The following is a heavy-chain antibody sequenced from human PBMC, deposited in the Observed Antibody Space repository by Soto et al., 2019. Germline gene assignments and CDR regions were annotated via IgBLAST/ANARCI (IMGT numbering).Heavy chain of an antibody. D-gene: IGHD6-19*01. V-gene: IGHV5-51*01. CDR1: GYSFTNYW. Sequence: CQGSGYSFTNYWIAWVRQMPGKGLEWMGIIDPSDSETKYSPSFQGQVTISADKSVSTAYLQWRSLKSSDTAIYYCARLYGSGWFYFSFWGQGTLVTVSS. J-gene: IGHJ4*02. CDR3: ARLYGSGWFYFSF. CDR2: IDPSDSET.